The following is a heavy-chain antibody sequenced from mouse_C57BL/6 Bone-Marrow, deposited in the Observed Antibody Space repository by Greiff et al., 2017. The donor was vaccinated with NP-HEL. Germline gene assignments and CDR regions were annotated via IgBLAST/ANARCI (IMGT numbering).Heavy chain of an antibody. CDR2: IYPGSGST. CDR3: ARRYYYGSSPFAY. V-gene: IGHV1-55*01. CDR1: GYTFTSYW. D-gene: IGHD1-1*01. Sequence: VQLQQSGAELVKPGASVKMSCKASGYTFTSYWITWVKQRPGQGLEWIGDIYPGSGSTNYNEKFKSKATLTVDTSSSTAYMQLSSLTSEDSAVYYCARRYYYGSSPFAYWGQGTLVTVSA. J-gene: IGHJ3*01.